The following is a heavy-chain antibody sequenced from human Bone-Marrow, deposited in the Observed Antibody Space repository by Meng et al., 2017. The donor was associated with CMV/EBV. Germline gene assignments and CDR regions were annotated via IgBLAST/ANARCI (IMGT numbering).Heavy chain of an antibody. CDR3: ARDDCGNYCMLSD. CDR2: IGYNSDYI. V-gene: IGHV3-9*01. D-gene: IGHD2-15*01. CDR1: GFTFDRSA. J-gene: IGHJ4*02. Sequence: SLKISCAASGFTFDRSAIHWVRQVPGKGLEWVSGIGYNSDYIGYADSVKGRFTISRDNAKNSVYLQMNSLRPEDTALYYCARDDCGNYCMLSDWGQGTLVTVSS.